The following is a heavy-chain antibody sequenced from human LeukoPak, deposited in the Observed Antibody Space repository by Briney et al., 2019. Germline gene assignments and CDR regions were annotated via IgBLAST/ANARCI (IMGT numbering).Heavy chain of an antibody. Sequence: GGSLRLSCAASGFTFGSYSMNWVRQAPGKGLEWVSSISSSSSYIYYADSVKGRFTISRDNAKNSLYLQMNSLRAEDTAVYYCASVVVTVDYWGQGTLVTVSS. CDR3: ASVVVTVDY. V-gene: IGHV3-21*01. D-gene: IGHD2-21*02. CDR2: ISSSSSYI. CDR1: GFTFGSYS. J-gene: IGHJ4*02.